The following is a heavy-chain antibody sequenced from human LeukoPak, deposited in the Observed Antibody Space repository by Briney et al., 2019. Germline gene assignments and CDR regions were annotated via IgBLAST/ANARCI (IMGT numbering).Heavy chain of an antibody. CDR3: ARDMYYDILTGYYTQYYFDY. V-gene: IGHV3-11*04. CDR1: GFTFSDYY. Sequence: PGGSLRLSCAASGFTFSDYYMSWIRQAPGKGLEWVSYISSSGSTIYYADSVKGRFTISRDNAKNSLYLQMNSLRAEDTAVYYCARDMYYDILTGYYTQYYFDYWGQGTLVTVSS. CDR2: ISSSGSTI. J-gene: IGHJ4*02. D-gene: IGHD3-9*01.